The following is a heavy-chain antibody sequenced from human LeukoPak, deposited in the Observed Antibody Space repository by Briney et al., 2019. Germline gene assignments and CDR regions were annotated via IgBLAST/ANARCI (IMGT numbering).Heavy chain of an antibody. CDR1: GGSISSSSYY. CDR3: ARDGPYHYYDSSGYYRDWFDP. Sequence: SETLSLTCTVSGGSISSSSYYWGWIRQPPGKGLGWIGSIYYSGSTYYNPSLKSRVTISVDTSKNQFSLKLSSVTAADTAVYYCARDGPYHYYDSSGYYRDWFDPWGQGTLVTVSS. CDR2: IYYSGST. J-gene: IGHJ5*02. V-gene: IGHV4-39*07. D-gene: IGHD3-22*01.